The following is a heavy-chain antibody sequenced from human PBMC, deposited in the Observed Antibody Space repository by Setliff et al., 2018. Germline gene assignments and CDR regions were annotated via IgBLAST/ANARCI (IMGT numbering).Heavy chain of an antibody. Sequence: GGSLRLSCAASGFAFASYNMIWVRQAPGKGLEWVSSLSSANNYIVYADSVKGRFTISGDNAKSSLYLQMNSLSAEDTAIYYCASSRTWIPVLDYCGQGTLVTVSS. J-gene: IGHJ4*02. V-gene: IGHV3-21*01. D-gene: IGHD5-18*01. CDR3: ASSRTWIPVLDY. CDR1: GFAFASYN. CDR2: LSSANNYI.